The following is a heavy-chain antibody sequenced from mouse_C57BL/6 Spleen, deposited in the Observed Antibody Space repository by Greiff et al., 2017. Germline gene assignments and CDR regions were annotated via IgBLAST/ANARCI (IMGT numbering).Heavy chain of an antibody. Sequence: VQLQQSGPELVKPGASVKISCKASGYSFTGYYMNWVKQSPEKSLEWIGEINPSTGGTTYNQKFKAKATLTVDKSSSTAYMQIKSLTSEDSAVYYCARSDYYGSSYDYWGQGTTLTVSS. CDR2: INPSTGGT. CDR1: GYSFTGYY. CDR3: ARSDYYGSSYDY. J-gene: IGHJ2*01. D-gene: IGHD1-1*01. V-gene: IGHV1-42*01.